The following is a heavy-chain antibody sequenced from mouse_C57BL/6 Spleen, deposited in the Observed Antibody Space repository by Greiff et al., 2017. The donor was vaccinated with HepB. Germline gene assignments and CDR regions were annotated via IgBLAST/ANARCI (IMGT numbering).Heavy chain of an antibody. CDR2: IDPSDSET. Sequence: VQLQQPGAELVRPGSSVKLSCKASGYTFTSYWIHWVKQRPIQGLEWIGNIDPSDSETHYNQKFKDKATLTVDKSSSTAYMQLSSLTSEDSAVYYCARYYSNEGYYFDYWGQGTTLTVSS. CDR3: ARYYSNEGYYFDY. CDR1: GYTFTSYW. D-gene: IGHD2-5*01. J-gene: IGHJ2*01. V-gene: IGHV1-52*01.